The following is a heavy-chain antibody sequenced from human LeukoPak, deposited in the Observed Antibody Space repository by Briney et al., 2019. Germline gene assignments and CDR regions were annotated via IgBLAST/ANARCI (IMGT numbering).Heavy chain of an antibody. CDR1: AFTFGNYA. D-gene: IGHD3-10*01. Sequence: GGSLRLSCAASAFTFGNYAMNWVRQAPGKGLEWVSGLSGSDASTYYADSVKGRFTISRDNSKNTLYLQMNRLRAGDTAVYYCAKGSDRSGSYYLDYWGQGTLVTVSS. V-gene: IGHV3-23*01. J-gene: IGHJ4*02. CDR2: LSGSDAST. CDR3: AKGSDRSGSYYLDY.